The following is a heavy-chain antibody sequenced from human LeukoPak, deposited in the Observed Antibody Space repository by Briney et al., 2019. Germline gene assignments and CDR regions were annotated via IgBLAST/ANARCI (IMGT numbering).Heavy chain of an antibody. J-gene: IGHJ5*02. CDR2: FDPEDGET. CDR1: GYTLTELS. V-gene: IGHV1-24*01. Sequence: ASVKVSCKVSGYTLTELSMHWVRQAPGKGLEWMGGFDPEDGETIYAQKFQGRVTMTEDTSTDTAYMELSSLRSEDTAVYYCARVPAAQPPDGWFDPCGEGTLVTVSS. CDR3: ARVPAAQPPDGWFDP. D-gene: IGHD2-2*01.